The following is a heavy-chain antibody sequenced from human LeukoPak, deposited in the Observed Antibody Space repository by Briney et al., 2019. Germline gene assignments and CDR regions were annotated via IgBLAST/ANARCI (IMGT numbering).Heavy chain of an antibody. CDR3: ARTLHYDSSGYYFPYYFDY. Sequence: ESGPTLVNPTQTLTLTCNFSGFSLSASGMCVSWIRQPPGNALEWLARIDWDDDRYYSTSLKTRLTISKDTSKNQVVLTMTNMDPVDTATYYCARTLHYDSSGYYFPYYFDYWGQGTLVTVSS. D-gene: IGHD3-22*01. J-gene: IGHJ4*02. V-gene: IGHV2-70*11. CDR2: IDWDDDR. CDR1: GFSLSASGMC.